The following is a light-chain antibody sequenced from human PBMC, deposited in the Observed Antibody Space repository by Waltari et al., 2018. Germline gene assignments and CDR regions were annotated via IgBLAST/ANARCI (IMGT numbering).Light chain of an antibody. CDR2: GAS. CDR3: QQNTNWPHT. J-gene: IGKJ3*01. Sequence: EIVMTQSPATLSLSPGERATLSCRASQSVSSSLAWYQQKPGQAPRLLIYGASSRATGIPDRFSGSGSGTEFTLTISSLEPEDVAVYYCQQNTNWPHTFGPGTKLDIK. CDR1: QSVSSS. V-gene: IGKV3D-15*01.